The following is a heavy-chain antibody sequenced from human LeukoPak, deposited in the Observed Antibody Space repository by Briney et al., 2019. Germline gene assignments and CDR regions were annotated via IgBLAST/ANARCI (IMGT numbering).Heavy chain of an antibody. Sequence: SETLSLTCTVSGGSISTYYWSWIRQPPGKGLEWIGYVYYSGSTNYNPSLKSRVTISVDTSKNQFSLKLSSVTAADTAVYYCARPGVGSGRYGAFDIWGQGTMVTVSS. CDR2: VYYSGST. J-gene: IGHJ3*02. D-gene: IGHD5-18*01. V-gene: IGHV4-59*08. CDR1: GGSISTYY. CDR3: ARPGVGSGRYGAFDI.